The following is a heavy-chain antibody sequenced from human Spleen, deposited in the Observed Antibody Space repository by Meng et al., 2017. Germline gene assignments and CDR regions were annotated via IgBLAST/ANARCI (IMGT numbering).Heavy chain of an antibody. V-gene: IGHV4-39*01. CDR1: GEHINSYLYY. J-gene: IGHJ4*02. CDR2: INYSGAT. CDR3: ARPGSVSGWFYFDS. D-gene: IGHD6-19*01. Sequence: QLQLRESDPGLMNPSEALSLTSSVFGEHINSYLYYWGWIRQPPGKGLEWIGSINYSGATYYNPSFKSRVTISIDTSKNQFSLSLSSVTAADTAVYYCARPGSVSGWFYFDSWGPGTLVTVSS.